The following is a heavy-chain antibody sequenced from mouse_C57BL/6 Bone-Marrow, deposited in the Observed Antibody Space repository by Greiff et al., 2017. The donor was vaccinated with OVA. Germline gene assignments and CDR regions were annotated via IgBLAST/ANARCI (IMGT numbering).Heavy chain of an antibody. Sequence: EVKLVESGGDLVKPGGSLKLSCAASGFTFSSYGMSWVRQTPDKRLEWVATISSGGSYTYYPDSVKGRFTISRDNAKNTLYLQMSSPKAEDTAMYYCARRGDGCFDYWGQGTTLTVSS. V-gene: IGHV5-6*02. CDR2: ISSGGSYT. J-gene: IGHJ2*01. CDR1: GFTFSSYG. CDR3: ARRGDGCFDY. D-gene: IGHD1-2*01.